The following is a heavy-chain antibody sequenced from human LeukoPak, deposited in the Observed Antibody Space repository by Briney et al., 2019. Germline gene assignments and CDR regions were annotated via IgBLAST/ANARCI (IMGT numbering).Heavy chain of an antibody. CDR1: GFAFSGYW. V-gene: IGHV3-7*01. CDR3: VRGSYGAYDY. D-gene: IGHD4-17*01. CDR2: IKQDGSEK. J-gene: IGHJ4*02. Sequence: PGGSLRFSCAASGFAFSGYWMSWVRQAPGRGVEWVANIKQDGSEKYYVDSVKGRFTISRDNAKNSLYLQMNSLRAEDTAVYYCVRGSYGAYDYWGQGSLVTVSS.